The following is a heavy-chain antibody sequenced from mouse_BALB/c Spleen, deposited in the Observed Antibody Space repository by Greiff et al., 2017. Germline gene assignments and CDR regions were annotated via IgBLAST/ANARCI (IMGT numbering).Heavy chain of an antibody. CDR3: ARSVGDGYGMDY. V-gene: IGHV1S34*01. Sequence: LVKTGASVKISCKASGYSFTGYYMHWVKQSHGKSLEWIGYISCYNGATSYNQKFKGKATFTVDTSSSTAYMQFNSLTSGDSAVYYCARSVGDGYGMDYWGQGTSVTVSS. CDR1: GYSFTGYY. D-gene: IGHD1-2*01. CDR2: ISCYNGAT. J-gene: IGHJ4*01.